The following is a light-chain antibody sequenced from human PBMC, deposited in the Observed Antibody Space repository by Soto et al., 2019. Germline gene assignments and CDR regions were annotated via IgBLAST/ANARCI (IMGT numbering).Light chain of an antibody. V-gene: IGKV3-20*01. Sequence: DIVLTQSPGTLYLSPGERATLSCRASQSVTSSYLAWYQQKPGQAPRLLIYGASRRATGIPDRFSGSGSGTDFTLTISSWEPEDFAVYYCHQYGSSPPLSFGGGTKVEIK. CDR3: HQYGSSPPLS. CDR2: GAS. CDR1: QSVTSSY. J-gene: IGKJ4*01.